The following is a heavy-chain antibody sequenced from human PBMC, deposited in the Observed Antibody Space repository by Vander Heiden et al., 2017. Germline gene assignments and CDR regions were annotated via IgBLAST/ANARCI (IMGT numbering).Heavy chain of an antibody. J-gene: IGHJ3*02. CDR1: GFTFRNAW. CDR2: IKNKIDGGAV. CDR3: ATPPPSGSYSTVHTFDI. Sequence: EGQLVESGGGLVKPGGSLRLSCVASGFTFRNAWMNWVRQAPGKGLEWVGRIKNKIDGGAVDYASPGKGRFIISRDDSKNTLYLQMNSLKTEDTAVYYCATPPPSGSYSTVHTFDIWGQGTMVSVSS. V-gene: IGHV3-15*07. D-gene: IGHD1-26*01.